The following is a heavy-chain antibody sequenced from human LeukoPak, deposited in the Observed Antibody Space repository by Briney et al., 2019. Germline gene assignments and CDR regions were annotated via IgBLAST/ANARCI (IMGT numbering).Heavy chain of an antibody. CDR1: GYTITRYG. CDR3: ARDLTMTVVAIGY. Sequence: ASVKVSCKASGYTITRYGISWVRQAPGQGLEWMGWINTNTGNPTYAQGFTGRFVFSLDTSVSTAYLQTSSLKAEDTAVYYCARDLTMTVVAIGYWDQGTLVTVSS. D-gene: IGHD3-22*01. CDR2: INTNTGNP. J-gene: IGHJ4*02. V-gene: IGHV7-4-1*02.